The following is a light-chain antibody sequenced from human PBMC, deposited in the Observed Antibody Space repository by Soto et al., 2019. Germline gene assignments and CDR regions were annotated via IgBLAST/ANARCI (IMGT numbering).Light chain of an antibody. J-gene: IGKJ1*01. CDR3: QQYGRSWT. CDR2: GAS. Sequence: EIVLAQSPATLSVSAGEGVTLSYRASQNIHNHMSWFLQKPGQAPRLLIYGASSRATGIPDRFSGGGSGTEFTLTISRMEPEDFAVYYCQQYGRSWTFGQGTQVDIK. CDR1: QNIHNH. V-gene: IGKV3-20*01.